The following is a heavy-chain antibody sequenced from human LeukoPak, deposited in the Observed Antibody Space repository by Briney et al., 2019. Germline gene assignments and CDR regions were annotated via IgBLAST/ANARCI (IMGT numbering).Heavy chain of an antibody. J-gene: IGHJ4*02. CDR3: ARGGYCGGDCYFYY. Sequence: SQTLSLTCTVSGGSISSGSYYWNWIRQPAGKGLEWIGRIYTSGSTKYNPSLKSRVTVSVDTSKNQFSLKLSSATAADTAVYYCARGGYCGGDCYFYYWGQGTLVTVSS. V-gene: IGHV4-61*02. D-gene: IGHD2-21*02. CDR1: GGSISSGSYY. CDR2: IYTSGST.